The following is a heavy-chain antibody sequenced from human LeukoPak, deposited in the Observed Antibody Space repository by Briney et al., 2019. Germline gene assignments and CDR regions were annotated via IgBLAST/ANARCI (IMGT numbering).Heavy chain of an antibody. V-gene: IGHV5-51*01. J-gene: IGHJ2*01. D-gene: IGHD6-13*01. Sequence: GESLKISCKGSGYSFTSYWIGWVRQMPGKGLEWMGIIYPGDSDTRYSPSFQGQVTISADKSISTAYLQWSSLKASDTAMYYCARQGGEIAAAGTYRYFDLWGRGTLVTVSS. CDR3: ARQGGEIAAAGTYRYFDL. CDR2: IYPGDSDT. CDR1: GYSFTSYW.